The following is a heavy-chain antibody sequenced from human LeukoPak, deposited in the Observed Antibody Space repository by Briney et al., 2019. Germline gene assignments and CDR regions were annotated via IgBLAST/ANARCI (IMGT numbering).Heavy chain of an antibody. Sequence: PGGSLRLSCAASRFTFSNYAMSWVRQAPGRGLEWLSAIITTGDTTYYADSVQGRFTISRDNSKNTLYLQMNSLRAEDTAVYYCARDEYYDILGVFDYWGQGTLVTVSS. CDR1: RFTFSNYA. CDR3: ARDEYYDILGVFDY. CDR2: IITTGDTT. J-gene: IGHJ4*02. V-gene: IGHV3-23*01. D-gene: IGHD3-9*01.